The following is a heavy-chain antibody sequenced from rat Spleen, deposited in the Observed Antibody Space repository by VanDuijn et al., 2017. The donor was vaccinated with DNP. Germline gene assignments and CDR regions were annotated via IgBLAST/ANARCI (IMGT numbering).Heavy chain of an antibody. D-gene: IGHD5-1*01. CDR2: ISSTGDNT. V-gene: IGHV5-31*01. CDR1: GFIFSNYW. J-gene: IGHJ2*01. Sequence: EVQLVESGGGPVQPGRSLKLSCVASGFIFSNYWMTWIRQAPGKGLEWVASISSTGDNTYYSDSVKGRFTISRDNAKSTLYLQMDSLRSEDTATYYCARIGAVTGTFDYWGQGVMVTVSS. CDR3: ARIGAVTGTFDY.